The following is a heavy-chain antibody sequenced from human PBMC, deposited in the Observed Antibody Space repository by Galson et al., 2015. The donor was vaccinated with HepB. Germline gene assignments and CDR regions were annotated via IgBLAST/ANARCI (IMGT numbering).Heavy chain of an antibody. CDR2: ISSSGSYI. CDR3: ARALPSGIRGGRVFDH. J-gene: IGHJ4*02. V-gene: IGHV3-21*01. Sequence: SLRLSCAASGFNSSLYSMHWVRQAPGKGLEWVSSISSSGSYIYYGDSVKGRCTVSRDSAKTSVYLQMNSLRGDDTAVYYCARALPSGIRGGRVFDHWGQGTLVTVSS. D-gene: IGHD3-10*01. CDR1: GFNSSLYS.